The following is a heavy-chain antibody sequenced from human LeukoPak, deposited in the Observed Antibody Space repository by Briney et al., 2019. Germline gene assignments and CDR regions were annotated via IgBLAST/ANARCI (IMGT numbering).Heavy chain of an antibody. J-gene: IGHJ4*02. CDR2: IIPILGIA. CDR1: GGTFSSYA. CDR3: ASSIEMATTKGFFEY. V-gene: IGHV1-69*04. Sequence: ASVKVSCKASGGTFSSYAISCVRQAPGQGLEWMGRIIPILGIANYAQKFQGRVTITADKSTSTAYMELSSLRSEDTAVYYCASSIEMATTKGFFEYWGQGTLVTVSS. D-gene: IGHD5-24*01.